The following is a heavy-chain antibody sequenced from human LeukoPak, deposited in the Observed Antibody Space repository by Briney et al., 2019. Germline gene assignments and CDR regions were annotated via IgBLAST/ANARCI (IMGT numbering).Heavy chain of an antibody. CDR3: AKHLPRRTYYYDSSGYYFDY. Sequence: PGGSLRLSCAASGFTFSDYYMSWIRQAPGKGLEWVSAISGSGGSTYYADSVKGRFTISRDNSKNTLYLQMNSLRAEDTAVYYCAKHLPRRTYYYDSSGYYFDYWGQGTLVTVSS. D-gene: IGHD3-22*01. V-gene: IGHV3-23*01. CDR2: ISGSGGST. CDR1: GFTFSDYY. J-gene: IGHJ4*02.